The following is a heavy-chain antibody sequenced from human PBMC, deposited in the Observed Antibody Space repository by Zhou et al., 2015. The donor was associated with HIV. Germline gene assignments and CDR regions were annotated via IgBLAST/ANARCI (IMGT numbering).Heavy chain of an antibody. CDR2: VNPNTGGT. CDR3: ARQGAYDSGDYYGAFDI. D-gene: IGHD3-22*01. V-gene: IGHV1-2*02. Sequence: QVQLVQSGAEVKKPGASVKVSCKASRYTFTAYSLHWVRQAPRQGLEWMGWVNPNTGGTNYAQKFQGRVTMTRDTSISTAYMDLSSLRSDDSAVYYCARQGAYDSGDYYGAFDIWGQGTMVIVSS. CDR1: RYTFTAYS. J-gene: IGHJ3*02.